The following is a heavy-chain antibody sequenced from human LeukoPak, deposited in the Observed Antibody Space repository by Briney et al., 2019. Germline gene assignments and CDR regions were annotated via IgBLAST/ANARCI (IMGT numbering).Heavy chain of an antibody. Sequence: GGSLRLSCAASGFTFSSYGMHWVRQAPVKGLEWVAVIWYDGSNKYYADSVKGRFTISRDNSKNTLYLQMNSLRAEDTAVYYCAKDRGKLELRSFDYWGQGTLVTVSS. CDR1: GFTFSSYG. J-gene: IGHJ4*02. CDR3: AKDRGKLELRSFDY. CDR2: IWYDGSNK. D-gene: IGHD1-7*01. V-gene: IGHV3-33*06.